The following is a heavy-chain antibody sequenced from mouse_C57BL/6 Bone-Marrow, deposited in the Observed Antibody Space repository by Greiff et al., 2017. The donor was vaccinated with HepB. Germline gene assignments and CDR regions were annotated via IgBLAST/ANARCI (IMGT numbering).Heavy chain of an antibody. CDR1: GYTFTSYW. CDR2: IDPSDSYT. J-gene: IGHJ3*01. CDR3: ARDYDYDEGFAY. V-gene: IGHV1-69*01. Sequence: QVQLQQPGAELVMPGASVKLSCKASGYTFTSYWMHWVKQRPGQGLEWIGEIDPSDSYTNYNHKFKGKSTLTVDTSSSTAYMQLSSLTSEDSAVYYCARDYDYDEGFAYWGQGTLVTVSA. D-gene: IGHD2-4*01.